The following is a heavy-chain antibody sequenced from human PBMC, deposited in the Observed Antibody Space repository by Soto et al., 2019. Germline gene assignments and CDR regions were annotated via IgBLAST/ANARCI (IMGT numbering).Heavy chain of an antibody. CDR3: TRSGVYSYGLPQPDY. V-gene: IGHV3-49*04. CDR1: GFTFGDYA. D-gene: IGHD5-18*01. CDR2: IRSKAYGGTT. Sequence: GGSLRLSCTASGFTFGDYAMSWVRQAPGKGLEWVGFIRSKAYGGTTEYAASVKGRFTISRDDSKSIAYLQMNSLKTEDTAVYYCTRSGVYSYGLPQPDYWGQVPLVTVSS. J-gene: IGHJ4*02.